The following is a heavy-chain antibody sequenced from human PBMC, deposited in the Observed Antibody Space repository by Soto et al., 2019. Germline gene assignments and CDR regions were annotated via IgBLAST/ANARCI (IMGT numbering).Heavy chain of an antibody. J-gene: IGHJ4*02. CDR2: ISGSGDST. D-gene: IGHD6-19*01. CDR1: GFTFSSYA. V-gene: IGHV3-23*01. Sequence: EVQLLESGGGLVQPGGSLRLSCAASGFTFSSYAMNWVRQAPGKGLEWVSVISGSGDSTYYADSVKGRFTISRDNSKNTLYLQMNSLRAEDTAVYYCASPSSGWYFDYWGQGTLITVSS. CDR3: ASPSSGWYFDY.